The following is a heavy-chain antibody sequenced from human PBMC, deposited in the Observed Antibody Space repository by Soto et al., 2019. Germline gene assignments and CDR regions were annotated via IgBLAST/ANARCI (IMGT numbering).Heavy chain of an antibody. V-gene: IGHV4-39*01. D-gene: IGHD2-2*01. Sequence: SETLSLTCTVSGGSISSSSYYWGWIRQPPGKGLEWIGSIYYSGSTYYNPSLKSRVTISVDTSKNQFSLKLSSVTAADTAVYYCARHLTYCSGTSCYLRWFDPWGQGTLVTVSS. CDR2: IYYSGST. J-gene: IGHJ5*02. CDR1: GGSISSSSYY. CDR3: ARHLTYCSGTSCYLRWFDP.